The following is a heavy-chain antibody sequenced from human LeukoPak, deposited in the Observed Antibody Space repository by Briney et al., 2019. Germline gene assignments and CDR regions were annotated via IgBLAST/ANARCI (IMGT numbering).Heavy chain of an antibody. V-gene: IGHV4-30-4*01. CDR1: GGSISSGDYY. Sequence: PSETLSLTCTVSGGSISSGDYYWSWIRQPPGKGLEWIGYIYYSENTCYNPSLKSRVTISIYTSKNQFSLTLSSVTAADTAVYYCARVSAFFYDSAAYYFDYWGQGALVTVSS. CDR2: IYYSENT. D-gene: IGHD2/OR15-2a*01. CDR3: ARVSAFFYDSAAYYFDY. J-gene: IGHJ4*02.